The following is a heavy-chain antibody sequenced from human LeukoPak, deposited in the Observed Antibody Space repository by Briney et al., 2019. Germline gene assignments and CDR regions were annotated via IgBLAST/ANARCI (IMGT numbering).Heavy chain of an antibody. CDR3: ARRVWGSYRPPGYFDY. Sequence: SETLSLTCTVAGGSISSYYWSWIRQPPGKGLEWGGYIYYSGSTNYNPSLKSRVTISVDTSKNQFSLKLSSVPAADTAVYYCARRVWGSYRPPGYFDYGGQGTLVTVS. D-gene: IGHD3-16*02. V-gene: IGHV4-59*08. J-gene: IGHJ4*02. CDR2: IYYSGST. CDR1: GGSISSYY.